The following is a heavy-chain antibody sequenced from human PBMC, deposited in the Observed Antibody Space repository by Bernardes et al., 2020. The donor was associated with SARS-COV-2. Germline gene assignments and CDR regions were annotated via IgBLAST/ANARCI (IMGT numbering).Heavy chain of an antibody. CDR1: GFTFGSYG. CDR2: ITDKSERT. D-gene: IGHD2-2*01. J-gene: IGHJ5*02. CDR3: AREPSRRADL. V-gene: IGHV3-23*01. Sequence: GGSLRLSCAASGFTFGSYGMSWVRQAPGKGLEWVAYITDKSERTYYADSVKGQFTISRDNSRDTLYLQLSSLRAEDTAIYYCAREPSRRADLWGQGTLVPVSS.